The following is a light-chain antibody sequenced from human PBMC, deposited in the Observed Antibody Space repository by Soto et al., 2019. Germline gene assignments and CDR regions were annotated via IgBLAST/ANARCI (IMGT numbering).Light chain of an antibody. J-gene: IGKJ1*01. CDR3: HQRQSWPRT. Sequence: EIVMTQSPATLSVSPGERATLSCRASQSVSSNLAWYQQKPGQAPRLLIYGASTRATGIPARFSGSGSGTDFTLTISDVQPEDFAVYYCHQRQSWPRTFGQGTKGDIK. V-gene: IGKV3-15*01. CDR1: QSVSSN. CDR2: GAS.